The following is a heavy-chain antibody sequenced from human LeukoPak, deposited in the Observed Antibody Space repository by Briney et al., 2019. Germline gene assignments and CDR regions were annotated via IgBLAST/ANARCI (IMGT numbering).Heavy chain of an antibody. CDR1: GGSISSSSYY. D-gene: IGHD3-22*01. J-gene: IGHJ3*02. Sequence: PSETLSLTCTVSGGSISSSSYYWGWIRQPPGKGLEWIGSIYYSGSTYYNPSLKSRVTISVDTSKNQFSLKLSSVTAADTAVYYCARSYKSAYYYDSSGYPYDAFDIWGQGTMVTVSS. V-gene: IGHV4-39*07. CDR3: ARSYKSAYYYDSSGYPYDAFDI. CDR2: IYYSGST.